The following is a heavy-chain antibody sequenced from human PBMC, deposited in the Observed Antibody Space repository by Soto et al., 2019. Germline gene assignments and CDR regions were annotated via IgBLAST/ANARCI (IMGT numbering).Heavy chain of an antibody. CDR2: INAGNGNT. J-gene: IGHJ6*02. D-gene: IGHD5-18*01. V-gene: IGHV1-3*01. CDR3: ARDEAEADTAMDHYYYYGMDV. CDR1: GYTFTSYA. Sequence: ASVKVSCKASGYTFTSYAMHWVRQAPGQRLEWMGWINAGNGNTKYSQKFQGRVTITRDTSASTAYMELSSLRSEDTAVYYCARDEAEADTAMDHYYYYGMDVWGQGTTVTVSS.